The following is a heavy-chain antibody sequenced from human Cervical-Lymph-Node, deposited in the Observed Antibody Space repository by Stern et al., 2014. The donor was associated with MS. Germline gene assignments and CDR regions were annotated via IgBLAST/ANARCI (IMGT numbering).Heavy chain of an antibody. D-gene: IGHD3-10*01. CDR1: GYSFTGYF. CDR2: INPNCGDT. V-gene: IGHV1-2*02. Sequence: QVQLVQSGAEVKKPGASVKVSCKASGYSFTGYFLHWVRQAPGQGLEWMGWINPNCGDTNYAQTSHGRVTMTRDSSSSTAYMELSSLRSDDTAVYYCARDGRSSYGSGSYYSSGYWGQGTLVTVSS. J-gene: IGHJ4*02. CDR3: ARDGRSSYGSGSYYSSGY.